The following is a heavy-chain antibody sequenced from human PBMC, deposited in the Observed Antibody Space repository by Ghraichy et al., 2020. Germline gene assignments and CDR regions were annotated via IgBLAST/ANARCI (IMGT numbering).Heavy chain of an antibody. CDR1: GGSFSGYY. CDR3: ARGSAEDPQGPYFDY. CDR2: INHSGST. Sequence: SETLSLTCAVYGGSFSGYYWSWIRQPPGKGLEWIGEINHSGSTNYNPSLKSRVTISVDTSKNQFSLKLSSVTAADTAVYYCARGSAEDPQGPYFDYWGQGTLVTVSS. V-gene: IGHV4-34*01. J-gene: IGHJ4*02.